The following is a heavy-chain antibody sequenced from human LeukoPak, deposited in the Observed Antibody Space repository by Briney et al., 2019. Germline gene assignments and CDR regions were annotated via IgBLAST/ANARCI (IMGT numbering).Heavy chain of an antibody. CDR3: AKGMYSGYDLGDYYFDY. J-gene: IGHJ4*02. V-gene: IGHV3-9*03. D-gene: IGHD5-12*01. CDR1: GFTFDDYA. Sequence: GGSLRLSCAASGFTFDDYAMRWVRQAPGKGLEWVSGISWNSGSIGYADSVKGRFTISRDNAKNSLYLQMNSLRAEDMALYYCAKGMYSGYDLGDYYFDYWGQGTLVTVSS. CDR2: ISWNSGSI.